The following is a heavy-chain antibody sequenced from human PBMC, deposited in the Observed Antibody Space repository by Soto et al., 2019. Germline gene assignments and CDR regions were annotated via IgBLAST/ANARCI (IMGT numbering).Heavy chain of an antibody. Sequence: RASVKVSCKASGYTFTSYGISWVRQAPGQGLEWMGWISAYNGNTNYAQKLQGRVTMTTDTSTSTAYMELRSLRSDDTAVYYCARKAYGSGSYYDPYYYYYYGMDVWGQGTTVTVSS. CDR3: ARKAYGSGSYYDPYYYYYYGMDV. J-gene: IGHJ6*02. CDR1: GYTFTSYG. V-gene: IGHV1-18*01. D-gene: IGHD3-10*01. CDR2: ISAYNGNT.